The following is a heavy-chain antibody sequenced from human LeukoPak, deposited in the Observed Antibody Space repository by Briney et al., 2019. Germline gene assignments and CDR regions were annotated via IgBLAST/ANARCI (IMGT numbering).Heavy chain of an antibody. J-gene: IGHJ4*02. CDR3: AKVPQTTTVTHFDY. Sequence: GGSLRLSCAASGFTVSSNYMSWVRQAPGKGLEWVSVIYSGGRTHYADSVKGRFTISRDNSKNTLYLQMNSLRAEGTAVYYCAKVPQTTTVTHFDYWGQGTLVTVSS. CDR1: GFTVSSNY. V-gene: IGHV3-53*01. D-gene: IGHD4-11*01. CDR2: IYSGGRT.